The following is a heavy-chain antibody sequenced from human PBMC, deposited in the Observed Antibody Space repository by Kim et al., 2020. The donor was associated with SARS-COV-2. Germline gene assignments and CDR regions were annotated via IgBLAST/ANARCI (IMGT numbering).Heavy chain of an antibody. CDR3: AKEASGSYIDY. Sequence: GGSLRLSCAASGFTFSSYGMHWVRQAPGKGLEWVAVIWYDGSNKYYADSVKGRFTISRDNSKNTLYLQMNSLRAEDTAVYYCAKEASGSYIDYWAREPWSPSPQ. CDR1: GFTFSSYG. V-gene: IGHV3-33*06. J-gene: IGHJ4*02. CDR2: IWYDGSNK. D-gene: IGHD1-26*01.